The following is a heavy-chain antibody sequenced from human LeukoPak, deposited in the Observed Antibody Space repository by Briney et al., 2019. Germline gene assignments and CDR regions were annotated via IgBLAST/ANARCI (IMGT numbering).Heavy chain of an antibody. CDR3: AREGCSSTSCYAWFDY. CDR1: GFTFSSYA. J-gene: IGHJ4*02. V-gene: IGHV3-30*04. D-gene: IGHD2-2*01. Sequence: GRSLRLSCAASGFTFSSYAMHWVRQAPGKGLEWVAVISYDGSNKYCADSVKGRFTISRDNSKNTLYLQMNSLRAEDTAVYYCAREGCSSTSCYAWFDYWGQGTLVTVSS. CDR2: ISYDGSNK.